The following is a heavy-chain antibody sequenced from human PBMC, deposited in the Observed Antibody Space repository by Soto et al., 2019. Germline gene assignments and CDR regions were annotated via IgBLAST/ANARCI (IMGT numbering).Heavy chain of an antibody. Sequence: QVQLVESGGGVVQPGRSLRLSCAVSGFTFSRYGMHWVRQAPGKGLEWVAVIWHDGSKKYYADSVKGRFTISRDNSKNTPYLQMDSLRAEDTAVYYCTRDVGDSGFDYWGQGTLVTVSS. D-gene: IGHD2-15*01. CDR1: GFTFSRYG. CDR2: IWHDGSKK. J-gene: IGHJ4*02. V-gene: IGHV3-33*01. CDR3: TRDVGDSGFDY.